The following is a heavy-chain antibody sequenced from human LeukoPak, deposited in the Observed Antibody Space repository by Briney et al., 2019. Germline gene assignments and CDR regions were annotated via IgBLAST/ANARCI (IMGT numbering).Heavy chain of an antibody. V-gene: IGHV1-8*02. CDR2: MNANSGNT. J-gene: IGHJ4*02. CDR1: GYTFTSYD. D-gene: IGHD2-2*01. CDR3: TREYRHQPD. Sequence: ASVKVSCKASGYTFTSYDINWVRQATGQGLEWMGWMNANSGNTGYAQKFQGRFAMTWDTSIGTAYMELSSLRSEDTSVYYCTREYRHQPDWGQGTLVTVSS.